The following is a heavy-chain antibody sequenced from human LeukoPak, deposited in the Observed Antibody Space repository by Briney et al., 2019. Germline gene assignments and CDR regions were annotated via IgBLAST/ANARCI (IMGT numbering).Heavy chain of an antibody. CDR1: GGTFSSYA. V-gene: IGHV1-69*13. J-gene: IGHJ4*02. Sequence: GASVKVSCKASGGTFSSYAISWVRQAPGQGLEWMGGIIPIFGTANYAQKFQGRVTITADESTSTAYMELSSLRSEDTAVYYCARGIEELGYCSGGSRYYFDYWGQGTLVTVSS. CDR2: IIPIFGTA. CDR3: ARGIEELGYCSGGSRYYFDY. D-gene: IGHD2-15*01.